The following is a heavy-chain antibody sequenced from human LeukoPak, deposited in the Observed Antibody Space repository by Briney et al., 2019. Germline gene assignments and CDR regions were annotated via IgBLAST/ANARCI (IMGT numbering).Heavy chain of an antibody. CDR1: GFTFSSYG. D-gene: IGHD4-17*01. J-gene: IGHJ6*02. CDR3: AKSDGAYGMDV. CDR2: ISYDGSNK. V-gene: IGHV3-30*18. Sequence: GGSLRLSCAASGFTFSSYGMHWVRQAPGKGLEWVAVISYDGSNKYCADSVKGRFTISRDNSKNTLYLQMNSLRAEDTAVYYYAKSDGAYGMDVWGQGTTVTVSS.